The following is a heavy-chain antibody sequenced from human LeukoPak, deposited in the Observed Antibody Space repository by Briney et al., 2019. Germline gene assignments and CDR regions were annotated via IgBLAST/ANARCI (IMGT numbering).Heavy chain of an antibody. CDR2: ISWNSGSI. J-gene: IGHJ4*02. D-gene: IGHD3-22*01. CDR1: GFTFDDYA. CDR3: AKDIEGDYDSSGYYQY. V-gene: IGHV3-9*01. Sequence: GGSLRLSCAASGFTFDDYAMHWVRQAPGKGLEWVSGISWNSGSIGYEDYVKGRFTISGDNAKNSLYLQMNSLRDEDTALYYCAKDIEGDYDSSGYYQYWGQGTLVTVSS.